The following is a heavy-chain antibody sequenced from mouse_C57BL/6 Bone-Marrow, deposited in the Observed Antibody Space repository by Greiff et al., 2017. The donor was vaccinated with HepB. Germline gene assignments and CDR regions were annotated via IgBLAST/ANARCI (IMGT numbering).Heavy chain of an antibody. D-gene: IGHD1-1*01. Sequence: VKLMESGPGLVQPSQSLSITCTVSGFSLTRYGVHWVRQSPGKGLEWLGVIWSGVSTDYNAAFISRLSISKDNSKSQVFFKMNSLQADDTAIYYWAKGGYYYGFAYWGQGTLVTVSA. V-gene: IGHV2-2*01. CDR2: IWSGVST. CDR3: AKGGYYYGFAY. J-gene: IGHJ3*01. CDR1: GFSLTRYG.